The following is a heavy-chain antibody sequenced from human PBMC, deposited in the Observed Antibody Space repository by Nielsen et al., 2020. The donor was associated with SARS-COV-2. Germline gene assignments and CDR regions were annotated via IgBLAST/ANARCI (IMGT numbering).Heavy chain of an antibody. Sequence: GGSLRLSCAASGFTFSSYWMSWVRQAPGKGLEWVSSISSSSSYIYYADSVKGRFTISRDNAKNSLYLQMNSLRAEDTAVYYCARDASGSYLHYGMDVWGQGTTVTVSS. J-gene: IGHJ6*02. V-gene: IGHV3-21*01. CDR3: ARDASGSYLHYGMDV. CDR1: GFTFSSYW. D-gene: IGHD1-26*01. CDR2: ISSSSSYI.